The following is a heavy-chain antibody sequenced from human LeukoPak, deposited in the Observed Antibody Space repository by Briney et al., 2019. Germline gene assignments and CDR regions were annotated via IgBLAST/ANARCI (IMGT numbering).Heavy chain of an antibody. V-gene: IGHV3-11*01. CDR1: GFIFSDYY. CDR3: ARARGLIAVTGTPDY. J-gene: IGHJ4*02. Sequence: GGSLRLSCAASGFIFSDYYMSWIRQAPGRGLEWVSYISSSGSAINYADSVKGRFTISRDNAKNSLYLQMNSLRAEDTAVYYCARARGLIAVTGTPDYWGQGTLVTVSS. D-gene: IGHD6-19*01. CDR2: ISSSGSAI.